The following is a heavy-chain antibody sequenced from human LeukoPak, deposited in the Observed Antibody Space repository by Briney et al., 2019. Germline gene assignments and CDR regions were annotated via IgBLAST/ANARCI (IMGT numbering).Heavy chain of an antibody. J-gene: IGHJ4*02. CDR3: ARGRGLTLSYHYFDY. Sequence: SGGSLRLSCAASGFMFSSHWMHWVRRAPGQGLVWVSRINGDGSHTIYADSVQGRFTISRDNAKNSLYLQLNSLRDEDTAVYYCARGRGLTLSYHYFDYWGQGTLVTVSS. V-gene: IGHV3-74*01. D-gene: IGHD3-10*01. CDR1: GFMFSSHW. CDR2: INGDGSHT.